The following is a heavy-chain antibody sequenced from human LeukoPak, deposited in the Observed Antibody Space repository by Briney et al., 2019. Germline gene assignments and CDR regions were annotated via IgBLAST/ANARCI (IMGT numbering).Heavy chain of an antibody. J-gene: IGHJ4*02. CDR1: GFTFSSYA. CDR3: AKDPWRDYGDYWRYFDY. V-gene: IGHV3-23*01. D-gene: IGHD4-17*01. Sequence: GGSLRLSCAASGFTFSSYAMSWVRQAPGKGLEWVSAISGSGGSTYYADSVKGRFTISRDNSKNTLYLQMNSLRAEDTAVYYCAKDPWRDYGDYWRYFDYWGQGTLVTVSS. CDR2: ISGSGGST.